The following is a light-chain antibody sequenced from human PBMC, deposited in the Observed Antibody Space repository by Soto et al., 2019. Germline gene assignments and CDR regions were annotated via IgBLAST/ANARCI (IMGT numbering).Light chain of an antibody. CDR3: AVWDDSLMGV. Sequence: QSILTQPPSVSGTPGQSVTVSCSGSSSNIGSNSVKWYQQFPGAAPKLLIYTNALRPSGVPDRLSGSKSGTSASLAISGLQPEDEADYYCAVWDDSLMGVFGGGTKLTVL. V-gene: IGLV1-44*01. J-gene: IGLJ1*01. CDR2: TNA. CDR1: SSNIGSNS.